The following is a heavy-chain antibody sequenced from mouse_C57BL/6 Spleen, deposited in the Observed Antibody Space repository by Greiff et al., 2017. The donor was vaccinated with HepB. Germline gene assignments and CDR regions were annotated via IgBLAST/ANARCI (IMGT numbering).Heavy chain of an antibody. CDR2: ISDGGSYT. J-gene: IGHJ4*01. V-gene: IGHV5-4*01. CDR3: ARAYYYCSYYAMDY. D-gene: IGHD1-1*01. CDR1: GFTFSSYA. Sequence: EVQLVESGGGLVKPGGSLKLSCAASGFTFSSYAMSWVRQTPEKRLEWVATISDGGSYTYYPDNVKGRFTLSRDNAKNNLYLQMSHLKSEDTAMYYCARAYYYCSYYAMDYWGQGTSVTVSS.